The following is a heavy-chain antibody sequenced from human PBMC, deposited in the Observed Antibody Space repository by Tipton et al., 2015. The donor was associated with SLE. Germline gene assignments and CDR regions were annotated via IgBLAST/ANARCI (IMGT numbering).Heavy chain of an antibody. J-gene: IGHJ3*02. D-gene: IGHD3-3*01. Sequence: SLRLSCAASGFTFSNYGMHWVRQAPGKGLEWVAVISYDGSNKYYTDSVKGRFTISRDNSKNTLYLQMNSLRAEDTAVYYCARGGSKHYDFWGRQMGPHAFDIWGQETKVTVSS. CDR2: ISYDGSNK. CDR3: ARGGSKHYDFWGRQMGPHAFDI. CDR1: GFTFSNYG. V-gene: IGHV3-30*03.